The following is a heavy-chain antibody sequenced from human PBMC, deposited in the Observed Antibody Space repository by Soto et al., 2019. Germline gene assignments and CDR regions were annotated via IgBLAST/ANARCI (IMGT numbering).Heavy chain of an antibody. CDR1: GGSISSGDYY. D-gene: IGHD2-21*02. Sequence: SETLSLTCTVSGGSISSGDYYWSWIRQPPGKGLEWIGYIYYSGSTYYNPSLKSRVTISVDTSKNQFSLKLSSVTAADTAVYYCAREPSMKGGGNSVFDYWGQGTQVTVSS. CDR2: IYYSGST. CDR3: AREPSMKGGGNSVFDY. J-gene: IGHJ4*02. V-gene: IGHV4-30-4*01.